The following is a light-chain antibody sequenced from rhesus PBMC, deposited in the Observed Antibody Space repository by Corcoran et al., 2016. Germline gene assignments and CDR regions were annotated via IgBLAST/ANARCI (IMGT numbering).Light chain of an antibody. CDR1: QSISSW. CDR2: TAS. CDR3: LQYSSSPWT. J-gene: IGKJ1*01. Sequence: DIQMTQSPSSLSASVGDTVTITCRASQSISSWLDWYQQKPGKAPKLLIYTASIVKRGVPSRFSGSGSGTDFTLTISSLQPEDFATYYCLQYSSSPWTFGQGTKVEIK. V-gene: IGKV1-22*01.